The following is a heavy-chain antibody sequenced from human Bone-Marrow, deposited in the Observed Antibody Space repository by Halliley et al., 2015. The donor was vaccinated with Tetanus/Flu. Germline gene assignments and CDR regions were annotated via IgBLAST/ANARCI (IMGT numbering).Heavy chain of an antibody. D-gene: IGHD7-27*01. V-gene: IGHV1-18*01. J-gene: IGHJ4*02. CDR3: AREAGDWDY. CDR2: ISVYNGIT. Sequence: GLEGLGWISVYNGITKYAQKFQGRVTMTADTSTSTAYMDLRSLRSDDTAVYYCAREAGDWDYWGQGTLVTVSS.